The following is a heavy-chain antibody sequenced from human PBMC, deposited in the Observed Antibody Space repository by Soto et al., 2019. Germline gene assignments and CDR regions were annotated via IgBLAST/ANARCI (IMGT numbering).Heavy chain of an antibody. CDR3: VRGGGGGQFDS. CDR1: GFPFCDFY. Sequence: GGSLRLSCEASGFPFCDFYMSWIRQAPGKGLEWLSYISPKSNYREYAESVKGRHTISRDNAKNSLSLQMNSLRVEDTAVYYCVRGGGGGQFDSWGQGTLVTVSS. CDR2: ISPKSNYR. V-gene: IGHV3-11*06. J-gene: IGHJ4*02. D-gene: IGHD2-21*01.